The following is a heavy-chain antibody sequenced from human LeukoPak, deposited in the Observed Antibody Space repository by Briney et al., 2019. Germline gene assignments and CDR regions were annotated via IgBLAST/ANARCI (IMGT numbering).Heavy chain of an antibody. CDR1: GFTFSSYS. CDR3: ARTIVGATWFDP. D-gene: IGHD1-26*01. V-gene: IGHV3-21*01. J-gene: IGHJ5*02. Sequence: GGSLRLSCAASGFTFSSYSMNWVRQAPGKGLEWVSSISSSSSYIYYADSVKGRFTISRDNAKNSLYLQMNSLRAEDTAVYYCARTIVGATWFDPWGQGTLVTVSS. CDR2: ISSSSSYI.